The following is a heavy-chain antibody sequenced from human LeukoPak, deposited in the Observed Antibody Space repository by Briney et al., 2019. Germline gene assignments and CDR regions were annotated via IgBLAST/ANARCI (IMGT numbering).Heavy chain of an antibody. J-gene: IGHJ4*02. V-gene: IGHV4-59*08. Sequence: SETLSLTCTVSGGSISSYYWSWIRQPPGKGLEWIGYIYYSGSTNYNPSLKSRVTISVDTSKNQFSLKLSSVTAADTAVYYCAGQSGYSSLVDYWGQGTLVTVSS. CDR1: GGSISSYY. CDR3: AGQSGYSSLVDY. CDR2: IYYSGST. D-gene: IGHD6-13*01.